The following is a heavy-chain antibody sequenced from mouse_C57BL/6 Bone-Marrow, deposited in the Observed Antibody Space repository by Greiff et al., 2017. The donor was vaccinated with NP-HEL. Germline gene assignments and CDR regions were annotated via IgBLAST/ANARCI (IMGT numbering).Heavy chain of an antibody. D-gene: IGHD1-1*01. CDR2: FYPGSGSI. J-gene: IGHJ1*03. V-gene: IGHV1-62-2*01. CDR1: GYTFTEYT. CDR3: ARHEDQDYGSSYEWYFDV. Sequence: QVQLQQSGAELVKPGASVKLSCKASGYTFTEYTIHWVKQRSGQGLEWIGWFYPGSGSIKYNEKFKDKATLTADKSSSTVYMELSRLTSEDSAVYFCARHEDQDYGSSYEWYFDVWGTGTTVTVSS.